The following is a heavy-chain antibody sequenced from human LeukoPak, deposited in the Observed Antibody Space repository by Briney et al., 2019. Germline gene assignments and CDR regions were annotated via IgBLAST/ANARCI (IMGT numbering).Heavy chain of an antibody. J-gene: IGHJ4*02. V-gene: IGHV1-69*04. CDR3: ARGLYGDPEDDY. CDR1: GCTFSSYA. D-gene: IGHD4-17*01. CDR2: IIPILGIA. Sequence: ASVKVSCKASGCTFSSYAISWVRQAPGQGLEWMGRIIPILGIANYAQKFQGRVTITADKSTSTAYMELSSLRSEDTAVYYCARGLYGDPEDDYWGQGTLVTVSS.